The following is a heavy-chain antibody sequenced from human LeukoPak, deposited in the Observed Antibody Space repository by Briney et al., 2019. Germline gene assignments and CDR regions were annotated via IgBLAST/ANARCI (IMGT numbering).Heavy chain of an antibody. CDR3: ATGSPLGSYGAFDI. D-gene: IGHD3-16*01. CDR2: IYYSGST. CDR1: GGSISSSSYY. J-gene: IGHJ3*02. V-gene: IGHV4-39*01. Sequence: SETLSLTCTVSGGSISSSSYYWGWIRQPPGKGLEWIGSIYYSGSTYYNPSLKSRVTISVDTSKNQFSLKLSSVTAADTAVYYCATGSPLGSYGAFDIWGQGTMVTVSS.